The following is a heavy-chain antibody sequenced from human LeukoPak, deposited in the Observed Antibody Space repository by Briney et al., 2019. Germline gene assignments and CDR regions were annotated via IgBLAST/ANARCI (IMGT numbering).Heavy chain of an antibody. J-gene: IGHJ4*02. V-gene: IGHV3-74*01. CDR1: GFTFSSDW. Sequence: PGGSLRLSCAASGFTFSSDWMHWVRQVPGKGLVWVSRINPDGSTTNYADSVKGRFTISRDNAKNTLYLQMNSLRVEDTAVYYCVRSRGGSYGFWDYWGQGTLVTVSS. D-gene: IGHD5-18*01. CDR3: VRSRGGSYGFWDY. CDR2: INPDGSTT.